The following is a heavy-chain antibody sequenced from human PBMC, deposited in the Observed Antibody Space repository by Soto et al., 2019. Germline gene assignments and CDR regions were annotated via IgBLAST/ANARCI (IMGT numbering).Heavy chain of an antibody. CDR2: IVVGSGNT. D-gene: IGHD1-26*01. CDR3: AAVPRLQVGATEDWFDP. CDR1: GFTFTSSA. J-gene: IGHJ5*02. Sequence: WASVKVSCKASGFTFTSSAVQWVRQARGQRLEWIGWIVVGSGNTNDAQKFQEGVTITRDMSTSTADMELSSLRSEDTAGYYCAAVPRLQVGATEDWFDPWGQGTLVTVSS. V-gene: IGHV1-58*01.